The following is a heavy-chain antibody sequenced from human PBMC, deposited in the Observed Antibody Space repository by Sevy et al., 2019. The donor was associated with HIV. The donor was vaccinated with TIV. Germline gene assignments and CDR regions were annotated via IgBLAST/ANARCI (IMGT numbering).Heavy chain of an antibody. V-gene: IGHV3-23*01. CDR2: ISGSGGST. CDR1: GFTFSSYA. CDR3: AKDWEGSGYYPEAFDI. D-gene: IGHD3-22*01. Sequence: GGSLRLSCAASGFTFSSYAMSWVRQAPGKGLEWVSAISGSGGSTYYADSVKGRFTISRDNSKNTLYLQMNSLRAEDTALYYCAKDWEGSGYYPEAFDIWGQGTMVTVSS. J-gene: IGHJ3*02.